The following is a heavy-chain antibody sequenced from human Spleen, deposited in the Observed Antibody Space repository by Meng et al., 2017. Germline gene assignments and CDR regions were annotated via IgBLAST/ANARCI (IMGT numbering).Heavy chain of an antibody. D-gene: IGHD1-26*01. V-gene: IGHV3-30*15. CDR1: GFTFSSYA. CDR2: ISYDGSNK. Sequence: GESLKISCAASGFTFSSYAMHWVRQAPGKGLEWVAVISYDGSNKYYADSVKGRFTISRDNSKNTVYLQMSSLRPEDTAIYYCTRDLRQQLVWEGNFDSWGPGTLVTVSS. J-gene: IGHJ4*02. CDR3: TRDLRQQLVWEGNFDS.